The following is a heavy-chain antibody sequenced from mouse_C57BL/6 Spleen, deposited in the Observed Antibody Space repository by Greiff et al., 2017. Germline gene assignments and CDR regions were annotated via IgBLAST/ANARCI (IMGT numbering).Heavy chain of an antibody. CDR1: GYTFTNYR. J-gene: IGHJ4*01. CDR3: ARSDTGSKGDYAMDY. V-gene: IGHV1-63*01. Sequence: QVQLKESGAELVRPGTSVKMSCKASGYTFTNYRLGWAKQRPGHGLEWIGDIYPGGGYTNYNEKFKGQATLTSDKSYNTAYMQFFSLTSEDSAIYYCARSDTGSKGDYAMDYWGQGTSVTVSS. D-gene: IGHD1-1*01. CDR2: IYPGGGYT.